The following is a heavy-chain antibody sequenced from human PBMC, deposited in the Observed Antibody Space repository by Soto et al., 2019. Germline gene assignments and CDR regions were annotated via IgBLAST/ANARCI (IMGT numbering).Heavy chain of an antibody. D-gene: IGHD6-13*01. CDR3: ASSPELDDAYYFDY. Sequence: SETLSLTCTVSGGSISSGGYYWSWIRQHPGKGLEWIGYIYYSGSTYYNPSLNSRLTISVDTSKNQFSLNLSSVTAADTAVYYCASSPELDDAYYFDYWGQGTLVTVSS. CDR1: GGSISSGGYY. CDR2: IYYSGST. J-gene: IGHJ4*02. V-gene: IGHV4-31*03.